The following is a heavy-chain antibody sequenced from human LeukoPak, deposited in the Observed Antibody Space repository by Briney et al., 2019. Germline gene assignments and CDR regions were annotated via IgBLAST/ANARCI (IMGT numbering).Heavy chain of an antibody. CDR1: GGSISSSSYY. CDR2: IYYSGST. D-gene: IGHD3-10*01. Sequence: SETLSLTCTVSGGSISSSSYYWGWIRQPPGKGLEWIGSIYYSGSTYYNPSLKSRVTISVDTSKNQFSLKLSSVTAADTAVYYCARPGIRGLVRGVIIRPYYFDYWGQGTLVTVSS. J-gene: IGHJ4*02. V-gene: IGHV4-39*07. CDR3: ARPGIRGLVRGVIIRPYYFDY.